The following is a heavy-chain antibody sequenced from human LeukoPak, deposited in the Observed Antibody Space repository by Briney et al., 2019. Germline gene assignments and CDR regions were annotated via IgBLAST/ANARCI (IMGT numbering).Heavy chain of an antibody. Sequence: GGTLRLSCAVSGFTFSSYAMSWVRQAPGKGLEWVSDISRSGGSTYYADSVKVRLTISKDNSKNTLYLQKNSVRAEDSAVYCCAWNTPGSGVFWGQGTLVTVSS. CDR1: GFTFSSYA. J-gene: IGHJ4*02. V-gene: IGHV3-23*01. CDR2: ISRSGGST. D-gene: IGHD2-8*02. CDR3: AWNTPGSGVF.